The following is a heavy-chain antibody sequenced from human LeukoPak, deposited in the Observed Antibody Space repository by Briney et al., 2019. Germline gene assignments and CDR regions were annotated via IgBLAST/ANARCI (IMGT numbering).Heavy chain of an antibody. CDR2: IKQDGSEK. CDR1: GFTFSSYW. CDR3: ARDSSGWYEDYYGMDV. V-gene: IGHV3-7*01. Sequence: GGSLRLSCAASGFTFSSYWMSWVRQAPGKGLEWVANIKQDGSEKYYVDSVKGRFTISRDNAKNSLYLQMNSLRAKDTAVYYCARDSSGWYEDYYGMDVWGQGTTVTVSS. J-gene: IGHJ6*02. D-gene: IGHD6-19*01.